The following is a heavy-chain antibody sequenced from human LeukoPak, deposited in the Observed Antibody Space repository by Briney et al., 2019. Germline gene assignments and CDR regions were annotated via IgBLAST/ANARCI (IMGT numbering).Heavy chain of an antibody. Sequence: GASVKVSCKASGYTFTSYGISWVRKAPGQGLEWMGWISAYNGNTNYAQKLQGRVTMTTDTSTSTAYMELRSLRSDDTAVYYCASRAVAGYFDYWGQGTLVTVSS. CDR1: GYTFTSYG. J-gene: IGHJ4*02. CDR3: ASRAVAGYFDY. CDR2: ISAYNGNT. V-gene: IGHV1-18*01. D-gene: IGHD6-19*01.